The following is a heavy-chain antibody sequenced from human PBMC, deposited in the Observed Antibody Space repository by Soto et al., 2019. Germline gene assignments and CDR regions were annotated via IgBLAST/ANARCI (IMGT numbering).Heavy chain of an antibody. Sequence: PSETLSLTCTVSGSSLSSSTNYWGWLRQPPGKGLEWIGSTYYSGSTYYNPSLKSRVTISVDTSKNQFSLMLSFVTAADTAVYYCARVPRTIAEAGLFDYWGQGTLVTVSS. CDR3: ARVPRTIAEAGLFDY. CDR1: GSSLSSSTNY. J-gene: IGHJ4*02. V-gene: IGHV4-39*01. D-gene: IGHD6-19*01. CDR2: TYYSGST.